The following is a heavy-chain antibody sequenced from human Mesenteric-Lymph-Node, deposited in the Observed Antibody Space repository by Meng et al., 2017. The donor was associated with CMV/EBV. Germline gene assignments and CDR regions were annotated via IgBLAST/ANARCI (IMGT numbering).Heavy chain of an antibody. Sequence: KVSCKGSGYSFTRYWIGWVRQMPGKGLEWMGIIYPGDSDTRYRPSFQGQVTISADKSSTTAYLQWGTLKASDTAMYYCVRQGYGDYGDFWGQGTMVTVSS. J-gene: IGHJ4*02. CDR1: GYSFTRYW. CDR2: IYPGDSDT. V-gene: IGHV5-51*01. CDR3: VRQGYGDYGDF. D-gene: IGHD4-17*01.